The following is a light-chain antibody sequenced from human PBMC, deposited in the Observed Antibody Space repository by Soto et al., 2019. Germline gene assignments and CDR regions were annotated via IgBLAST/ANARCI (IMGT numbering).Light chain of an antibody. CDR2: SND. J-gene: IGLJ2*01. V-gene: IGLV1-44*01. Sequence: QSVLAQPPSASGNPGQRVTISCSGSNSNIGRNDVTWYQQVPGTAPQCLIYSNDQRPSGVPDRISGSRSGTSASLAISGLQSGDEAEYYCAAWDDTLRARVFGGGTQLTVL. CDR3: AAWDDTLRARV. CDR1: NSNIGRND.